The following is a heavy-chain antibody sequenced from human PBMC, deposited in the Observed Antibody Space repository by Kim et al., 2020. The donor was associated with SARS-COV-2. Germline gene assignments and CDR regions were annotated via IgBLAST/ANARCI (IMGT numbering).Heavy chain of an antibody. J-gene: IGHJ4*02. CDR1: GYTFTSYG. CDR2: ISAYNGDT. Sequence: ASVKVSCKASGYTFTSYGISWVRQAPGQGLEWMGWISAYNGDTNYVEKFQGRVTMTTDTSTSTAYMELRSLRSDDTAVYYCAREKFWDEKDSWGQGTLVTVSS. CDR3: AREKFWDEKDS. D-gene: IGHD1-26*01. V-gene: IGHV1-18*01.